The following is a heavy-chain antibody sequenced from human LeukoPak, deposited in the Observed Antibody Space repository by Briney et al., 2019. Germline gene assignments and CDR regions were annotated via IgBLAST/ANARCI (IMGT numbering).Heavy chain of an antibody. J-gene: IGHJ4*02. CDR3: ARGGDYRFDY. D-gene: IGHD4-17*01. CDR1: GGSIISGSW. Sequence: PSGTLSLTCAVSGGSIISGSWWGWIRQPPGKGLEWIGEIHHSGSTNYNPSLKSRVTLSVDKSKNQLSLRLTSVTAADTAVYYCARGGDYRFDYWGQGTLVTVSS. CDR2: IHHSGST. V-gene: IGHV4-4*02.